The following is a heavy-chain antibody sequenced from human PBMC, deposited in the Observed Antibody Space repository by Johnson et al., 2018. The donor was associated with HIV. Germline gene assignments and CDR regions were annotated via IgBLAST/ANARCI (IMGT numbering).Heavy chain of an antibody. CDR2: ISWNSGSI. D-gene: IGHD3-3*01. CDR3: AAYYDFWSGSYTSGFDI. CDR1: GFTFDDYA. Sequence: VQLVESGGGVVQPGRSLRLSCAASGFTFDDYAMHWVRQAPGKGLEWVSGISWNSGSIGYADSVKGRFTISRDNAKNSLYLQMNSLRVEDTALYYCAAYYDFWSGSYTSGFDIWGQGTMVTVSS. V-gene: IGHV3-9*01. J-gene: IGHJ3*02.